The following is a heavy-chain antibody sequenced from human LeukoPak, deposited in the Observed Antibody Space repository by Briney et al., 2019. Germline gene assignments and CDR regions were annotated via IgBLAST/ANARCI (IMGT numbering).Heavy chain of an antibody. CDR2: ISWNSGSI. CDR3: AKDMQSYRIGGWFDP. D-gene: IGHD3-16*02. J-gene: IGHJ5*02. Sequence: GGSLRLSCAASGFTFDDYAMHWVRQAPGKGLEWVSGISWNSGSIGYADSVKGRFTISRDNAKNSLYLQMNSLRAEDTALYYCAKDMQSYRIGGWFDPWAREPWSPSPQ. V-gene: IGHV3-9*01. CDR1: GFTFDDYA.